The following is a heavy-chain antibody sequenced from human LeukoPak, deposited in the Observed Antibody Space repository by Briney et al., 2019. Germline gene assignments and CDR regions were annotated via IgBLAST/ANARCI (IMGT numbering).Heavy chain of an antibody. CDR1: GFTFSSYW. Sequence: GGSLRLSCAASGFTFSSYWMHWVRQAPGKGLVWVSRINSDGSSTSYADSVKGRFTISRDNPKNTLYLQMNSLRAEDTAMYYCARDYFNCSSTSCPSYYYYYSMDVWGKGPTVTVS. CDR3: ARDYFNCSSTSCPSYYYYYSMDV. J-gene: IGHJ6*03. V-gene: IGHV3-74*01. D-gene: IGHD2-2*01. CDR2: INSDGSST.